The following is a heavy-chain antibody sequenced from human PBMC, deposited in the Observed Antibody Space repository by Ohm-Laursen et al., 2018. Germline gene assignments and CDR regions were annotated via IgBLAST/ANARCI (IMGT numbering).Heavy chain of an antibody. V-gene: IGHV1-2*02. CDR3: ARFGRNSRTWNYAFDI. CDR2: INPNSGGT. CDR1: AYTFTGYL. Sequence: ASVKVSCNASAYTFTGYLMYWVRQAPGQGLEWMGWINPNSGGTNYAQKFQGRVTMTRDTSISTAYMELSRLRSDDTAVYYCARFGRNSRTWNYAFDIWGQGTMVTVSS. J-gene: IGHJ3*02. D-gene: IGHD1-7*01.